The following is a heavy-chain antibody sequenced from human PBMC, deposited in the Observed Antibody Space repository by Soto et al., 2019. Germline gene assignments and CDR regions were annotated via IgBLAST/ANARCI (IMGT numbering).Heavy chain of an antibody. Sequence: SETLSLTCTVSGGSISSGVYYWSWIRQHPGKGLEWIGYIYYSGSTYYNPSLKSRVTISVDTSKNQFSLKLSSVTAADTAVYYCARESPRDPYYYYGMDVWGQGTTVTVSS. V-gene: IGHV4-31*03. CDR3: ARESPRDPYYYYGMDV. CDR1: GGSISSGVYY. CDR2: IYYSGST. J-gene: IGHJ6*02.